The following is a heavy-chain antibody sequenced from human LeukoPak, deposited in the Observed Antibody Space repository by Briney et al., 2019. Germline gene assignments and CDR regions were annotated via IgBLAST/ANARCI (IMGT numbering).Heavy chain of an antibody. CDR3: ARDSLPMAVTGPFDH. V-gene: IGHV3-73*01. CDR1: GFTFSGSA. CDR2: IRSKANSYAT. J-gene: IGHJ4*02. Sequence: PGGSLRLSCAASGFTFSGSAMHWVRQASGKGLEWVGRIRSKANSYATAYAASVKGRFTISRDDSKNTAYLQMNSLRDEDTAVYYCARDSLPMAVTGPFDHWGQGALVTVSS. D-gene: IGHD6-19*01.